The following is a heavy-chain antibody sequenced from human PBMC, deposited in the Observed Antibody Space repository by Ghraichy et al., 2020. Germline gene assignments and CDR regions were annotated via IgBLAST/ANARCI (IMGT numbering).Heavy chain of an antibody. Sequence: GGSLRLSCAASGFTFSSYSMNWVRQAPGKGLEWVSSISSSSFYIYYADSVKGRFTISRDNAKSSLSLQMNSLRAEDTAVYYCARGYCSSSGCSVAPLDYWWQGTLATVSS. CDR2: ISSSSFYI. V-gene: IGHV3-21*01. D-gene: IGHD2-2*01. CDR1: GFTFSSYS. CDR3: ARGYCSSSGCSVAPLDY. J-gene: IGHJ4*02.